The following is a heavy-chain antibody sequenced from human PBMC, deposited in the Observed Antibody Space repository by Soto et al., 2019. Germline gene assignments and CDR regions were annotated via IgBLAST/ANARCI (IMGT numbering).Heavy chain of an antibody. D-gene: IGHD6-13*01. CDR1: GFTFSSYA. V-gene: IGHV3-64D*06. Sequence: GGSLRLSCSASGFTFSSYAMHWVRQAPGKGLEYVSAISSNGGSTYYADSVKGRFTISRDNSKNTLYLQMSSLRAEDTAVYYCVKAAIEAAPPLYYFDYWGQGTLVTFSS. CDR2: ISSNGGST. CDR3: VKAAIEAAPPLYYFDY. J-gene: IGHJ4*02.